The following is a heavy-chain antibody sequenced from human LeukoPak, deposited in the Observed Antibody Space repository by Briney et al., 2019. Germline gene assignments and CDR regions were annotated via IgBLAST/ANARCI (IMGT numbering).Heavy chain of an antibody. D-gene: IGHD3-3*01. J-gene: IGHJ6*03. Sequence: SETLSLTCTVSGGSISSSSYYWGWIRQPPGKGLEWIGSIYYSGSTYYNPSLKSRVTISVDTSKNQFSLKLSSVTAADTAVYSCARAGYYTASYYYMDVWGKGPTATVSS. CDR3: ARAGYYTASYYYMDV. CDR2: IYYSGST. CDR1: GGSISSSSYY. V-gene: IGHV4-39*07.